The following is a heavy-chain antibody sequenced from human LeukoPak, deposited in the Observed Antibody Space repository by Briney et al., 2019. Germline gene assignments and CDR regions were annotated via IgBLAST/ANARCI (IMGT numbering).Heavy chain of an antibody. CDR1: GYTFSSYG. V-gene: IGHV3-33*01. Sequence: PGGSLRLSCAASGYTFSSYGMHWVRQAPGKGLEWVAVIWYDGSNKYYADSVKGRFTISRDNSKNTLYLQMNSLRAEDTAVYYCAREAGGYDSSGYYAEYFQHWGQGTLVTVSS. J-gene: IGHJ1*01. D-gene: IGHD3-22*01. CDR2: IWYDGSNK. CDR3: AREAGGYDSSGYYAEYFQH.